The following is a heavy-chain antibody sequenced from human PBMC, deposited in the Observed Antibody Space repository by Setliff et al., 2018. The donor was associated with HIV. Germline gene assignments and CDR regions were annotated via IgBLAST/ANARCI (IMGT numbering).Heavy chain of an antibody. D-gene: IGHD4-17*01. CDR2: ISASNGNT. CDR3: AKTTPQPHYYYYVDV. J-gene: IGHJ6*03. Sequence: VASVKVSCKASGYIFSTYGISWVRQAPGQGLEWMGWISASNGNTHYAQKVQGRVTMTTDTSTNTAYMDLRSLRSDDAAVYYCAKTTPQPHYYYYVDVWGKGTTVTVSS. CDR1: GYIFSTYG. V-gene: IGHV1-18*01.